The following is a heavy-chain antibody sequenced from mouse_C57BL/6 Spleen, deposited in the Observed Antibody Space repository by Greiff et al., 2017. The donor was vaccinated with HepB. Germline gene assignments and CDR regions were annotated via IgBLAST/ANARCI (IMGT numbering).Heavy chain of an antibody. V-gene: IGHV1-19*01. D-gene: IGHD2-2*01. J-gene: IGHJ3*01. CDR1: GYTFTDYY. CDR3: ALFYDGYGGCAY. Sequence: EVQLQQSGPVLVKPGASVKMSCKASGYTFTDYYMNWVKQSHGKSLEWIGDINPYNGGTSYNQKFKGKATLTVDKPSSTAYMELNSLPSEDSAVYDCALFYDGYGGCAYWGQGTLVTVSA. CDR2: INPYNGGT.